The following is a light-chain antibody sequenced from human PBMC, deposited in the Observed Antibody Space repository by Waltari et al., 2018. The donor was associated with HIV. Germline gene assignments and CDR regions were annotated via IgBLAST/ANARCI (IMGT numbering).Light chain of an antibody. J-gene: IGKJ3*01. Sequence: DIVMTQSPDSLAVSLGEMATIHSKSSQSVLYNSNNNNYLAWYQRKPGQPPKVLIYWASTRESGVPDRFSGGGSGTDFTLTISNLQAEDVAVYYCQQYYGTPFTFGPGTKVHI. CDR1: QSVLYNSNNNNY. V-gene: IGKV4-1*01. CDR3: QQYYGTPFT. CDR2: WAS.